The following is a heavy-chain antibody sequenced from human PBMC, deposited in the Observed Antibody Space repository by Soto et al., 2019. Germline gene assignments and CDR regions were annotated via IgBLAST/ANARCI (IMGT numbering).Heavy chain of an antibody. V-gene: IGHV4-34*01. CDR2: INHSGST. CDR3: ARVRTNWFDP. Sequence: QVQLQQWGAGLLKPSETLSLTCAVYGGSFSGYYWSWIRQPPGKGLEWIGEINHSGSTNYNPSLKSRVTISVDTSMNQFSLKLCSVTAADTAVYYCARVRTNWFDPWGQGTLVTVSS. J-gene: IGHJ5*02. CDR1: GGSFSGYY.